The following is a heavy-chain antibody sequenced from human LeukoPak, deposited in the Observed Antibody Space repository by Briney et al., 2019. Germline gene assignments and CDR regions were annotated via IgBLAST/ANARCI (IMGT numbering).Heavy chain of an antibody. CDR1: GFTFSDYA. CDR2: VSYEGSIK. V-gene: IGHV3-30*04. J-gene: IGHJ4*02. D-gene: IGHD5-12*01. Sequence: GGSLRLSCATSGFTFSDYAMHWVRQAPGKGLEWVAVVSYEGSIKYYADSVKGRFTISRDNSKNTLYLQMNSLRPEDTAMYYCAKYGMATITYSDYWGQGTLVTVSS. CDR3: AKYGMATITYSDY.